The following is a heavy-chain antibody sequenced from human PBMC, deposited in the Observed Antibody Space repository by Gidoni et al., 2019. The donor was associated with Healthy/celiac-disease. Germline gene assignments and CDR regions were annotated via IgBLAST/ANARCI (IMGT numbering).Heavy chain of an antibody. V-gene: IGHV3-21*01. J-gene: IGHJ4*02. Sequence: EVQLVESGGGLVKPGGSLRLSCAASGFTFSSYSMNWVRQAPGKGLEWVSSIISSSSYISYADSVKGRFTISRDNAKNSLYLQMNSLRAEDTAVYYCARDRVTHFDYWGQGTLVTVSS. D-gene: IGHD4-4*01. CDR2: IISSSSYI. CDR3: ARDRVTHFDY. CDR1: GFTFSSYS.